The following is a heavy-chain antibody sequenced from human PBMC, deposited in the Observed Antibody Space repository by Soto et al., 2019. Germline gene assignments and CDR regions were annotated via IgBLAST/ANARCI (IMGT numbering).Heavy chain of an antibody. CDR2: ILDDGSDK. Sequence: QVQLVESGGGVVQPGRSLRLSCAASGFSFSSYGMHWVRQAPSKGLEWVAVILDDGSDKDYTDAVKGRFTISRDNSKNTLYLEMNSLRAEDTAVYYCARDDDYGDNGLDYWGQGTLVTVSS. CDR1: GFSFSSYG. CDR3: ARDDDYGDNGLDY. V-gene: IGHV3-33*01. D-gene: IGHD4-17*01. J-gene: IGHJ4*02.